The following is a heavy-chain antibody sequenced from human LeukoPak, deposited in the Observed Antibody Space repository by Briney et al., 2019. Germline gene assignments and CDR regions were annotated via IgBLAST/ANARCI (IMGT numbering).Heavy chain of an antibody. CDR2: ICCDGSST. J-gene: IGHJ5*02. CDR1: GFTFSRYN. D-gene: IGHD2-2*01. V-gene: IGHV3-74*03. CDR3: ARGECSTISCPQDWFYP. Sequence: PGGSLRLSCAASGFTFSRYNMHWVRQAPGKGLVWVSRICCDGSSTMYADSVKGRFTISRDNAKNTLYLQVNSLRAEDTAVYYCARGECSTISCPQDWFYPWGPGTLVTVSP.